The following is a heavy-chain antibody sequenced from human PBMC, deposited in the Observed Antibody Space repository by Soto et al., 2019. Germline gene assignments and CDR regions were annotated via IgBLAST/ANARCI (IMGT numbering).Heavy chain of an antibody. CDR2: IVVGSGNT. D-gene: IGHD1-26*01. CDR1: GFTFSSSA. J-gene: IGHJ3*02. V-gene: IGHV1-58*01. CDR3: ATYWELYAFDI. Sequence: QMHLVQSGPEVKKPGTSVKVSCKASGFTFSSSAVQWVRQARGQRLEWIGWIVVGSGNTNHAQKFQERDTITRDMSTSTAYMELSSLNSEDTAVYYCATYWELYAFDIWGQGTMVTVSS.